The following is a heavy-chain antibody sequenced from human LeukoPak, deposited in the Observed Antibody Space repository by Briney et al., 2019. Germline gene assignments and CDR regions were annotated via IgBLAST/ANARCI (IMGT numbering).Heavy chain of an antibody. D-gene: IGHD1-7*01. J-gene: IGHJ6*03. CDR2: ISAYNGNT. Sequence: SVKVSCKASGYTFTSYGISWVRQAPGQGLEWMGWISAYNGNTNYAQKLQGRVTMTTDTSTSTAYMELRSLRSDDTAVYYCARAPQLTGTTVFQYYYSYMDVWGKGTTVTVSS. CDR3: ARAPQLTGTTVFQYYYSYMDV. CDR1: GYTFTSYG. V-gene: IGHV1-18*01.